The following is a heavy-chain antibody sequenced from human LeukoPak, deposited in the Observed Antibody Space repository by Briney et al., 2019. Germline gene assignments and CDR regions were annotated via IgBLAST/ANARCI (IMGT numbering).Heavy chain of an antibody. CDR2: ISYDGSNK. V-gene: IGHV3-30*03. D-gene: IGHD6-19*01. CDR1: GFTFSSYG. CDR3: AGVAGTLSY. J-gene: IGHJ4*02. Sequence: GRSLRLSCAASGFTFSSYGMHWVRQAPGKGLEGVAVISYDGSNKYYADSVKGRFTISRDNYKNTLYLQMNSLRAEDTAVYYCAGVAGTLSYWGQGTLVTVSS.